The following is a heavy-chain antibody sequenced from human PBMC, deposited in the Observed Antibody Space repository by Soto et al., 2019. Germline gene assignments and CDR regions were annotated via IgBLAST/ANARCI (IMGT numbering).Heavy chain of an antibody. CDR1: GFTFSNYG. J-gene: IGHJ6*02. V-gene: IGHV3-30*18. CDR3: AKSRDAYNFYFYYGMDV. CDR2: ILYDGSNK. D-gene: IGHD2-2*01. Sequence: WGSLRLSCAASGFTFSNYGIHCGRQAAFKGLEWVALILYDGSNKYYADSVKGRFTISRDNSKNTLYLQVSSLRAEDTAVYYCAKSRDAYNFYFYYGMDVWGQGTTVTVSS.